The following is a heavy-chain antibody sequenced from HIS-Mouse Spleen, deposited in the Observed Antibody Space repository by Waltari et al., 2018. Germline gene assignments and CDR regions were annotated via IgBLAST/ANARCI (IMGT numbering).Heavy chain of an antibody. D-gene: IGHD6-13*01. Sequence: QVQLQQWGAGLLKPSETLSLTCAVYGGSFSGYYWSWIRQPPGKGLEWIGEINHRGSTNYNPSLRSRVTISVDTSKNQFSLKLSYVTAADTAVYYCAGPGGAAAGYFQHWGQGTLVTVSS. CDR2: INHRGST. CDR3: AGPGGAAAGYFQH. CDR1: GGSFSGYY. J-gene: IGHJ1*01. V-gene: IGHV4-34*01.